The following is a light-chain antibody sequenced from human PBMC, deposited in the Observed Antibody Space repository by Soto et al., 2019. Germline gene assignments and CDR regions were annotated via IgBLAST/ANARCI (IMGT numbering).Light chain of an antibody. Sequence: DIQMTQSPSSLSASVGDRVTITCRASQSISTYLNWYQQKPGKAPKLLIYAASSLQSGVPSRFSGSGSGTEFTLTISSLQREDFATYYCQQSYTTPQTFGLGTQVQLK. CDR2: AAS. V-gene: IGKV1-39*01. CDR3: QQSYTTPQT. J-gene: IGKJ1*01. CDR1: QSISTY.